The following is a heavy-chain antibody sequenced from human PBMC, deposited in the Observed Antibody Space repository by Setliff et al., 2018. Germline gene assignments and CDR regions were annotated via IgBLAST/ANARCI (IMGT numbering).Heavy chain of an antibody. J-gene: IGHJ4*02. Sequence: GSLRLSCAASGFTFSSYAMHWVRQAPGKGLEWVANIKQDGSEKYYVDSVKGRFTISRDNAKNSLYLQMNNLRVEDTAVYYCARSGSLGNILDYWGQGTLVTVSS. D-gene: IGHD3-16*01. CDR3: ARSGSLGNILDY. CDR1: GFTFSSYA. V-gene: IGHV3-7*01. CDR2: IKQDGSEK.